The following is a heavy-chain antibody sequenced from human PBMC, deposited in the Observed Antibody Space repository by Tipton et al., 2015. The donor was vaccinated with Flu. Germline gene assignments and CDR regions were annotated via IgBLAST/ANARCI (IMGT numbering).Heavy chain of an antibody. CDR1: GYSFTSYW. V-gene: IGHV5-51*01. D-gene: IGHD3-3*01. Sequence: QSGAEVKKPGESLKISCKGSGYSFTSYWIGWVRQMPGKGLEWMGIIYPGDSDTRYSPSFQGQVTISADKSISTAYLQWSSLKASDTAMYYCARHPTHYDFWSGYPDYWGQGTLVTVSS. J-gene: IGHJ4*02. CDR3: ARHPTHYDFWSGYPDY. CDR2: IYPGDSDT.